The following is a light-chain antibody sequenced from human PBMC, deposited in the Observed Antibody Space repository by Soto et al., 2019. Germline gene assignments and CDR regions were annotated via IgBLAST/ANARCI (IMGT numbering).Light chain of an antibody. CDR1: QGINSY. Sequence: IGMTQSPSILSASPGERVTLTCRMSQGINSYLAWYQQKPGKAPKILIYGASTTPSGIPARFRGSESGTVCTLTISRLQPEDFVVYYGQQHGNFPMTFGQGTQLEIK. V-gene: IGKV1D-8*02. CDR3: QQHGNFPMT. CDR2: GAS. J-gene: IGKJ5*01.